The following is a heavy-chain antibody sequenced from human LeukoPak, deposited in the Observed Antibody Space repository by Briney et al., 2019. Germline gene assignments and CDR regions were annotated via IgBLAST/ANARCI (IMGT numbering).Heavy chain of an antibody. J-gene: IGHJ4*02. CDR3: ARDRHSTGPFDY. CDR2: IYYSGST. CDR1: GGSISSYY. V-gene: IGHV4-59*01. Sequence: ASETLSLTCSVSGGSISSYYWSWIRQPPGKGLEWIGYIYYSGSTNYNPSLKSRVMISVDTPKNQFSLKLSTVTAADTAVYYCARDRHSTGPFDYWGQGTLVTVSS. D-gene: IGHD5-18*01.